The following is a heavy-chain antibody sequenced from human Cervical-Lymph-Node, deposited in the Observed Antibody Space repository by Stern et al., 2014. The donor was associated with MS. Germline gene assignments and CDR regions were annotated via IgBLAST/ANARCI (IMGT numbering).Heavy chain of an antibody. CDR2: IWYDENRK. D-gene: IGHD6-13*01. CDR1: KFTFRIHG. Sequence: VQLVESGGGLVQPGRSLRLSCAASKFTFRIHGMHWVRQPPGTGLGWVAVIWYDENRKYFSASVKGRFTISRDNSKNTVYLQMNRLRAEDTAVYYCARDMGSSWLFDYWGQGILVTVSS. J-gene: IGHJ4*02. CDR3: ARDMGSSWLFDY. V-gene: IGHV3-33*01.